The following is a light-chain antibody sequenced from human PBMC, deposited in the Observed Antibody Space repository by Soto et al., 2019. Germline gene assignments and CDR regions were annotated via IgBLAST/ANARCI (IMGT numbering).Light chain of an antibody. CDR2: DAS. CDR3: QHYGSSPWT. V-gene: IGKV3D-20*01. J-gene: IGKJ1*01. CDR1: QTVGSTY. Sequence: EIVLTQSPATLSLSPGERATLSCGASQTVGSTYLAWYQQKPGLAPRLLIYDASSRATGIPDRFSGSGSGTDFTLTISRLEPEDFAVYYCQHYGSSPWTFGPGTKVEIK.